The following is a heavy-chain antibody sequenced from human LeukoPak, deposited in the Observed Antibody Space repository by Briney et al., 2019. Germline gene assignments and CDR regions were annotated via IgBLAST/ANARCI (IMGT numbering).Heavy chain of an antibody. J-gene: IGHJ4*02. CDR2: MNEDGSGT. CDR3: PRDPAWGAIDY. Sequence: GGSLRLSCAVSGFSIRSSWMSWVRQTPGKGLEWVADMNEDGSGTYYVDSVKGRFTVSRDNAKNSLYLQMSSLRAEDTAVYYCPRDPAWGAIDYWGQGTLVTVSS. V-gene: IGHV3-7*01. CDR1: GFSIRSSW. D-gene: IGHD7-27*01.